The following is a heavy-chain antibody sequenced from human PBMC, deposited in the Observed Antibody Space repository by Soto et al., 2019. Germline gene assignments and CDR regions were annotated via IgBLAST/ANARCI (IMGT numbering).Heavy chain of an antibody. Sequence: EVQLVESGGGLVQPGGSLRLSCAASGFTFSSYWMSWVRQAPGKGLEWVANIKQDGGEKYYVDSVKGRFTISRDNAKNSLYVQMNSLRAEDTAVYYCARAARRSSSCFDYWGQGTLVTVSS. V-gene: IGHV3-7*04. J-gene: IGHJ4*02. CDR3: ARAARRSSSCFDY. D-gene: IGHD6-13*01. CDR2: IKQDGGEK. CDR1: GFTFSSYW.